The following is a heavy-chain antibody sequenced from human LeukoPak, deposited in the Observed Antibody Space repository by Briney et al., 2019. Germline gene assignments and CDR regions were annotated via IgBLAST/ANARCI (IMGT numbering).Heavy chain of an antibody. CDR2: ISGSNGNT. CDR3: ARRAVGNSYYYSMDV. J-gene: IGHJ6*03. Sequence: ASVKVSCKASSYTFTRYGISWVRQAPGQGLEWMGWISGSNGNTNYAQKFQGRVSMTADTSTSTAYMELRSLRSDDTAVYYCARRAVGNSYYYSMDVWGKGTTVTVSS. D-gene: IGHD6-19*01. CDR1: SYTFTRYG. V-gene: IGHV1-18*01.